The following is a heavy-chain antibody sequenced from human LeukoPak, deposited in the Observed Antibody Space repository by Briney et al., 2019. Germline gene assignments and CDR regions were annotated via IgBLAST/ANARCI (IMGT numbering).Heavy chain of an antibody. D-gene: IGHD3-3*01. CDR3: ARGGDFWSGYYSRRNWFDP. Sequence: PSETLSLTCTVSGGSISSYYWSWIRQPPGKGLEWIGEINHSGSTNYNPSLKSRVTISVDTSKNQFSLKLSSVTAADTAVYYCARGGDFWSGYYSRRNWFDPWGQGTLVTVSS. J-gene: IGHJ5*02. CDR2: INHSGST. V-gene: IGHV4-34*01. CDR1: GGSISSYY.